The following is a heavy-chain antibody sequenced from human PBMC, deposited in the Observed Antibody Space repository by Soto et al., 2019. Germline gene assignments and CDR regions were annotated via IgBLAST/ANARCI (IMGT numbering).Heavy chain of an antibody. D-gene: IGHD6-13*01. CDR2: IRSKANSYAT. CDR3: LRGIALNWFDP. V-gene: IGHV3-73*01. Sequence: EVQLVESGGGLVQPGGSLKLSCAASGFTFSGSAMHWVRQASGKGLEWVGRIRSKANSYATAYAASVKGRFTISRDDSKNTAYLQMNSLKTEDTAVYCCLRGIALNWFDPWGQGTLVTVSS. J-gene: IGHJ5*02. CDR1: GFTFSGSA.